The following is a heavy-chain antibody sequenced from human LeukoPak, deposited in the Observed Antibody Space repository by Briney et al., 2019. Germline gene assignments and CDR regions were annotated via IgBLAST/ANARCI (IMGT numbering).Heavy chain of an antibody. CDR2: IHYSGST. J-gene: IGHJ5*02. CDR1: GGSISSSSYY. CDR3: ARARTGGWFDP. V-gene: IGHV4-39*01. D-gene: IGHD1-26*01. Sequence: SETLSLTCTVSGGSISSSSYYWGWIRQPPGKGLEWIGSIHYSGSTYYNPSLKSRVTISVDTSKNQFSLKLSSVTAADTAVYYCARARTGGWFDPWGQGTLVTVSS.